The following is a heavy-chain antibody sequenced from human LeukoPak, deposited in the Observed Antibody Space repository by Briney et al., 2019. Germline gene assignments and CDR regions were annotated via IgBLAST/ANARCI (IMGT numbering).Heavy chain of an antibody. CDR2: IIPIFGTA. Sequence: ASVKVSCKTSGGTFSSFAISWVRQAPGQGLEWMGGIIPIFGTANYAQKFQGRVTITADESTSTAYMELSSLRSEDTAVYYCARGGRSSWFPATTRWRNYYYYMDVWGKGTTVTISS. V-gene: IGHV1-69*13. J-gene: IGHJ6*03. D-gene: IGHD6-13*01. CDR3: ARGGRSSWFPATTRWRNYYYYMDV. CDR1: GGTFSSFA.